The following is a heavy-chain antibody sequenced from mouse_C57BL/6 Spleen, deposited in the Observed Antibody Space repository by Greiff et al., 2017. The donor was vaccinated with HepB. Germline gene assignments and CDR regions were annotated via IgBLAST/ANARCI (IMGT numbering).Heavy chain of an antibody. CDR1: GYTFTSYW. J-gene: IGHJ1*03. CDR3: ARGYYGSRGYFDV. CDR2: IDPSDSET. Sequence: QVQLQQPGAELVRPGSSVKLSCKASGYTFTSYWMHWVKQRPIQGLEWIGNIDPSDSETHYNQKFKDKATLTVAKSSSTAYMQLSSLTYEDSAVYYCARGYYGSRGYFDVWGTGTTVTVSS. V-gene: IGHV1-52*01. D-gene: IGHD1-1*01.